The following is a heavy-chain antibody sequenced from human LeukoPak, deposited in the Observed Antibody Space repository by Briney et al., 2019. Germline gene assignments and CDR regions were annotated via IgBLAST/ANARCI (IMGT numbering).Heavy chain of an antibody. CDR3: ARGGDYYGSSYGMDV. J-gene: IGHJ6*02. V-gene: IGHV3-74*01. CDR2: INSDGSST. D-gene: IGHD3-10*01. Sequence: GGSLRLSCAASGFTFSSYWMHWVRQAPGKGLVWVSRINSDGSSTSYADSVKGRFTIPRDNAKNTLYLQMNSMRAEDTAVYYCARGGDYYGSSYGMDVWGQGTTVTVSS. CDR1: GFTFSSYW.